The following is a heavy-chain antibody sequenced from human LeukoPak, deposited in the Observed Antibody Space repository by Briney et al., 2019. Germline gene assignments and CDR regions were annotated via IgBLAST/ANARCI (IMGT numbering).Heavy chain of an antibody. J-gene: IGHJ4*02. Sequence: GASVKVSCKASGYTFTSYGISWVRQAPGQGLEWMGIINPSGGSTSYAQKFQGRVTMTRDTSTSTVYMELSSLRSEDTAVYYCAREGADTAMPFDYWGQGTLVTVSS. V-gene: IGHV1-46*01. CDR1: GYTFTSYG. CDR2: INPSGGST. D-gene: IGHD5-18*01. CDR3: AREGADTAMPFDY.